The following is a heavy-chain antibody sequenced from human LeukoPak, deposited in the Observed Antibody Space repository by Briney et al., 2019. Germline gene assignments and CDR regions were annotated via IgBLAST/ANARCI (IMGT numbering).Heavy chain of an antibody. CDR2: ISGYNGNT. V-gene: IGHV1-18*01. D-gene: IGHD6-19*01. J-gene: IGHJ4*02. CDR1: GYIFTNYG. CDR3: AREKGSGWYFFDH. Sequence: ASVKVSCKASGYIFTNYGISWVRQAPGQGLEWMGWISGYNGNTNYAQKLQGRVTMTADTSSTTVYMELRSLTSDDTAMYYCAREKGSGWYFFDHWGQGTPVTVSS.